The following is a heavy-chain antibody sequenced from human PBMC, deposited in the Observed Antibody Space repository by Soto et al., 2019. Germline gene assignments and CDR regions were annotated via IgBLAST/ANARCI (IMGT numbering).Heavy chain of an antibody. J-gene: IGHJ3*02. D-gene: IGHD2-15*01. V-gene: IGHV3-15*01. CDR3: TTDWRAVVAARGTFDI. CDR2: IKSKTDGGTT. CDR1: GFTFSNAW. Sequence: EVQLVESGGGLVKPGGSLRLSCAASGFTFSNAWMSWVRQAQGKGLEWVGRIKSKTDGGTTDYAAPVKGRFTISRDDSKSTLYLQRNSLKTEYTAVYYCTTDWRAVVAARGTFDIWGQWTMVTVSS.